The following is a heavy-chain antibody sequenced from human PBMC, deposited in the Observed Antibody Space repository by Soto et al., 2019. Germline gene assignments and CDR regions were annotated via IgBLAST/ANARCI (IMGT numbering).Heavy chain of an antibody. D-gene: IGHD2-15*01. J-gene: IGHJ2*01. V-gene: IGHV3-15*01. CDR3: TTAVVVVAARYWYFDL. CDR2: IKSKTDGGTT. CDR1: GFTLSNAW. Sequence: GGSLRLSCAASGFTLSNAWMSWVRQAPGKGLEWVGRIKSKTDGGTTDYAAPVKGRFTISRDDSKNTLYLQMNSLKTEDTAVYYCTTAVVVVAARYWYFDLWGRGTLVTVSS.